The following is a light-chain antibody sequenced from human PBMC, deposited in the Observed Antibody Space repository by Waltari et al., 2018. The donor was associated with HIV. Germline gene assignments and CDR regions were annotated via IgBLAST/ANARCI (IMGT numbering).Light chain of an antibody. V-gene: IGKV3-15*01. CDR3: QQYDDWPPLT. Sequence: IVMKSSQSTLSVLPGDRATLSCTASQIVRSNLAWYQQKPGQAPRLLIFSASTSADATPARFSGGGSGTEFTLTITSLQSADFAAYYCQQYDDWPPLTFGGGTKVEI. CDR1: QIVRSN. J-gene: IGKJ4*02. CDR2: SAS.